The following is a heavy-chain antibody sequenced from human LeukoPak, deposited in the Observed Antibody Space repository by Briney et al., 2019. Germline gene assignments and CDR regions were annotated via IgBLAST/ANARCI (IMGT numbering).Heavy chain of an antibody. V-gene: IGHV3-11*05. CDR3: ARDVTELRYFDWLLYGGGYFDY. D-gene: IGHD3-9*01. J-gene: IGHJ4*02. CDR1: GFTFSDYY. Sequence: GGSLRLSCAASGFTFSDYYMSWIRQAPGKGLEWVSYISSSSSHTNYADSVKGRFTISRDNAKNSLFLQMNSLRAEDTAVYYCARDVTELRYFDWLLYGGGYFDYWGQGTLVTVSS. CDR2: ISSSSSHT.